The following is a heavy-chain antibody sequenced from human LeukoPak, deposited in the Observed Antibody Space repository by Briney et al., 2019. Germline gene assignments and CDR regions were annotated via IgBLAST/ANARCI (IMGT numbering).Heavy chain of an antibody. CDR2: INHSGYT. V-gene: IGHV4-34*01. CDR1: GVPFSNYY. J-gene: IGHJ4*02. Sequence: PSVTLSLTCGVSGVPFSNYYWSWVRQSPRQGLEWIGEINHSGYTNYNPSLKSRVTMSIDTSKNQFSLKLTSVTAADAGVYYCTRAVAGHPDWGQGTLVTVSS. D-gene: IGHD1-14*01. CDR3: TRAVAGHPD.